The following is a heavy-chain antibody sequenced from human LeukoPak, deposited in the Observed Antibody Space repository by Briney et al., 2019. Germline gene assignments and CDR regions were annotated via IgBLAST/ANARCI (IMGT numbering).Heavy chain of an antibody. D-gene: IGHD5-18*01. J-gene: IGHJ4*02. CDR2: IYHSGST. Sequence: ASGTLSLTCSVSGYSISSDYYWDYIRQPPGKGLEWIGSIYHSGSTYYNPSLKSRVTISVDTSKNQFSLKLSSVTAADTAVYYCASRVDTAMVGAFDYWGQGTLVTVSS. CDR3: ASRVDTAMVGAFDY. V-gene: IGHV4-38-2*02. CDR1: GYSISSDYY.